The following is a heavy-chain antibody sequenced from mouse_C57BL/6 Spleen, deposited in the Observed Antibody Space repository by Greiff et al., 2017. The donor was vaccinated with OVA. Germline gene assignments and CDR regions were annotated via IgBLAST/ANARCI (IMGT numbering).Heavy chain of an antibody. CDR3: ARPFITSYAMDY. CDR1: GFTFSDYG. CDR2: ISSGSSTI. Sequence: DVMLVESGGGLVKPGGSLKLSCAASGFTFSDYGMHWVRQAPEKGLEWVAYISSGSSTIYYADTVKGRFTISRDNAKNTLFLQMTSLRSEDTAMYYCARPFITSYAMDYWGQGTSVTVSS. V-gene: IGHV5-17*01. J-gene: IGHJ4*01. D-gene: IGHD1-1*01.